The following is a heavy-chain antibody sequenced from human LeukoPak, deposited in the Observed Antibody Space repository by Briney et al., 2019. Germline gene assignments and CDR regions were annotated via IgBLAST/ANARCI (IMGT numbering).Heavy chain of an antibody. V-gene: IGHV3-33*01. CDR1: GFTFSSYG. D-gene: IGHD3-22*01. CDR3: ARDGTADSSGYYVGPFPDY. CDR2: IWYDGSNK. Sequence: TGGSLRLSCAASGFTFSSYGMHWVRQAPGKGLEWVAVIWYDGSNKYYADSVKGRFTISRDNSKNTLYLQMHSLRAEDTAVYYCARDGTADSSGYYVGPFPDYWGQGTLVTVSS. J-gene: IGHJ4*02.